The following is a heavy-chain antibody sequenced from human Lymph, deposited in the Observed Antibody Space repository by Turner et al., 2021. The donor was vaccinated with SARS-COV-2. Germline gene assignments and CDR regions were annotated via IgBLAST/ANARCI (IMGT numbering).Heavy chain of an antibody. V-gene: IGHV1-69*10. CDR3: ARRHSGNYDAFDI. J-gene: IGHJ3*02. Sequence: QVQLGQSGAEVKKPGSSVKVSCKASGGTCSTSVISWVRQAPGQGLEWMGGIIPILGIANYAQKFQGRVTITADKSTSTAYMELSSLRSEDTAVYHCARRHSGNYDAFDIWGQGTMVTVSS. CDR1: GGTCSTSV. D-gene: IGHD1-26*01. CDR2: IIPILGIA.